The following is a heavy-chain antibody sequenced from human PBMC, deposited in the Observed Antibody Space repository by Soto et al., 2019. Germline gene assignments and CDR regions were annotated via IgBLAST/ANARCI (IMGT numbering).Heavy chain of an antibody. Sequence: QVQLVQSGSEVKKPGASVKVSCKASGYSFTSYYLHWVRQAPGQGLEWMGIINPNSTSASYAQKFQGRVTMTMDTSTSTVYMELSTLRSEDTAVYYCARDRDFWTGYEYYYYAMDVWGQGTTVTVSS. J-gene: IGHJ6*02. CDR1: GYSFTSYY. V-gene: IGHV1-46*01. D-gene: IGHD3-3*01. CDR3: ARDRDFWTGYEYYYYAMDV. CDR2: INPNSTSA.